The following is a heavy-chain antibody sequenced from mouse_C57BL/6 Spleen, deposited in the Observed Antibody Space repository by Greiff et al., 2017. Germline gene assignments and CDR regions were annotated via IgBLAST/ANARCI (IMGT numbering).Heavy chain of an antibody. D-gene: IGHD1-1*01. CDR2: IDPSDSYT. Sequence: QVQLQQPGAELVRPGTSVKLSCKASGYTFPSYWMHWVKQRPGQGLEWIGVIDPSDSYTNYNQKFKGKATLTVDTSSSTAYMQLSSLTSEDSAVYYCARAHLLRFAYWGQGTLVTVSA. V-gene: IGHV1-59*01. CDR1: GYTFPSYW. CDR3: ARAHLLRFAY. J-gene: IGHJ3*01.